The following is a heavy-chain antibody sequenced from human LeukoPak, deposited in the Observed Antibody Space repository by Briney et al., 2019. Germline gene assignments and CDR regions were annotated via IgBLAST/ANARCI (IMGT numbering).Heavy chain of an antibody. CDR3: ARSGDPVNTYYYAPGGGWYFDY. D-gene: IGHD3-10*01. V-gene: IGHV3-21*01. J-gene: IGHJ4*02. Sequence: GGSLRLSCAASGFTFDDYGMSWVRQAPGKGLEWVSSISSSSSYIYYADSVKGRFTISRDNAKNSLYLQMNSLRAEDTAVYYCARSGDPVNTYYYAPGGGWYFDYWGQGTLVTVSS. CDR2: ISSSSSYI. CDR1: GFTFDDYG.